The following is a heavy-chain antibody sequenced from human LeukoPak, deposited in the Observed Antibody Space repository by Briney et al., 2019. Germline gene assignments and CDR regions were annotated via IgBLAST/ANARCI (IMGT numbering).Heavy chain of an antibody. V-gene: IGHV3-11*01. D-gene: IGHD3-22*01. J-gene: IGHJ5*02. CDR2: ISSSGSTI. CDR3: ARDLEYYYDSGQVRWFDP. CDR1: GFTFSDYY. Sequence: PGGSLRLSCAASGFTFSDYYMSWIRQAPGKGLEWVSYISSSGSTIYYADSVKGRFTISRDNAKNSLYLQMNSLRAEDTAVYYCARDLEYYYDSGQVRWFDPWGQGTLVTVSP.